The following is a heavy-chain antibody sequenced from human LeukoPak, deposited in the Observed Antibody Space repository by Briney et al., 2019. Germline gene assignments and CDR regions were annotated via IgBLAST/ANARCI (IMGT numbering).Heavy chain of an antibody. CDR1: GGSFSGYY. Sequence: SETLSLTCAVYGGSFSGYYWSWLRQPPGKGLEWIGEINHSGSTNYNQSLKRRVTISVDTSKNQFSLKLSSVTAADTAVYYCARGAIRGRGPFDYWGQGTLVTVSS. V-gene: IGHV4-34*01. D-gene: IGHD1-26*01. CDR3: ARGAIRGRGPFDY. CDR2: INHSGST. J-gene: IGHJ4*02.